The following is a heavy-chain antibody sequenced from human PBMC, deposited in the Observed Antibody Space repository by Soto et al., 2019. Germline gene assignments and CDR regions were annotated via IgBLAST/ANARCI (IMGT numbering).Heavy chain of an antibody. Sequence: GGSLRHSCAASGFSFDEYGMNWIRLAPGKGLEWVSYIMPGSSHIFYADSVKGRFTISRDNAKNSLYLQMNSLRAEDTAVYYCAIEKVGAPSVHVFDIWGQGTMVTVSS. CDR2: IMPGSSHI. CDR1: GFSFDEYG. D-gene: IGHD1-26*01. CDR3: AIEKVGAPSVHVFDI. V-gene: IGHV3-48*01. J-gene: IGHJ3*02.